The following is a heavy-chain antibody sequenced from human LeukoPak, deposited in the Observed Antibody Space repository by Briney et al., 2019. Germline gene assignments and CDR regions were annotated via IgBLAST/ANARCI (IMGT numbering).Heavy chain of an antibody. CDR2: INHSGST. J-gene: IGHJ4*02. CDR3: ARGRRNYDFWSGYFNY. V-gene: IGHV4-34*01. D-gene: IGHD3-3*01. Sequence: SETLSLTCAVYGGSFSGYYWSWIRQPPGKGLEWIGEINHSGSTNYNPSPKSRVTISVDTSKNQFSLKLSSVTAADTAVYYCARGRRNYDFWSGYFNYWGQGTLVTVSS. CDR1: GGSFSGYY.